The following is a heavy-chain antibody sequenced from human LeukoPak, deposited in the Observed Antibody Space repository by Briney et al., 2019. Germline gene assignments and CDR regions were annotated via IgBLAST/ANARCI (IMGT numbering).Heavy chain of an antibody. CDR2: IYYSGST. D-gene: IGHD3-10*01. Sequence: SETLSLTCTVSGGSISSYYWSWIRQPPGKGLEWIGYIYYSGSTNYNPSLKSRVTISVDTSKNQFSLKLSSVTAADTAVYYCARDSLWFGELLEPPIDYWGQGTLVTVSS. V-gene: IGHV4-59*01. CDR3: ARDSLWFGELLEPPIDY. J-gene: IGHJ4*02. CDR1: GGSISSYY.